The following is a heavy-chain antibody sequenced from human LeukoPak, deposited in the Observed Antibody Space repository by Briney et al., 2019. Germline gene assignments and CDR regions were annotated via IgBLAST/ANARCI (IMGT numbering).Heavy chain of an antibody. Sequence: PGGSLRLSCAASGFTFSSYTMSWVRQAPGKGLEWVSTITTSDGNTYYADSVKGRFTISRDTSKNTLFLQMNSLRADDTAIYYCTKGGHGDYWGQGTMVTVSS. CDR2: ITTSDGNT. CDR3: TKGGHGDY. D-gene: IGHD2-21*02. CDR1: GFTFSSYT. J-gene: IGHJ4*02. V-gene: IGHV3-23*01.